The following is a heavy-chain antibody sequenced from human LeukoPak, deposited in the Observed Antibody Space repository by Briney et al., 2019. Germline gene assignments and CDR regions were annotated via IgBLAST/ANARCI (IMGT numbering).Heavy chain of an antibody. CDR2: INTSGNS. V-gene: IGHV4-4*07. J-gene: IGHJ4*02. D-gene: IGHD6-19*01. CDR3: ARGGSDAFDY. CDR1: GGSIFSYY. Sequence: SETLSLTCTVSGGSIFSYYWSWIRQPAGEGLEWIGRINTSGNSNYNPSLKSRVTMSVDTSKNQFSLKLNSVTAADTAVYYCARGGSDAFDYWGQGTLVTVSS.